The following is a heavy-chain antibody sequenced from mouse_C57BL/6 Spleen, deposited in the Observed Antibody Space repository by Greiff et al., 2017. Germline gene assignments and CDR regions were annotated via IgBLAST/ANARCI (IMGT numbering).Heavy chain of an antibody. CDR1: GYTFTGYW. V-gene: IGHV1-9*01. J-gene: IGHJ3*01. CDR2: ILPGSGST. Sequence: QVQLKESGAELMKPGASVKLSCKATGYTFTGYWIEWIGEILPGSGSTNYNEKFKGKATFTADTSSNTAYMQLSSLTTEDSAIYYCAPKTGTGFAYWGQGTLVTVSA. CDR3: APKTGTGFAY. D-gene: IGHD4-1*01.